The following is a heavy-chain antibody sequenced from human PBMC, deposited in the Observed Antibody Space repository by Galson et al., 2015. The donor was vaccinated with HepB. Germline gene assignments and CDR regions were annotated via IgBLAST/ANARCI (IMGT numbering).Heavy chain of an antibody. CDR2: ISYDGSNK. Sequence: SLRLSCAASGFTFSTYTMHWVRQAPGKGLEWVAVISYDGSNKYYADSVKGRFTISRDNSKNTLYLQMNSLRAEDTAVYYCASHHPVIPAARGAFDIWGKGQWSPSLQ. V-gene: IGHV3-30-3*01. CDR3: ASHHPVIPAARGAFDI. CDR1: GFTFSTYT. J-gene: IGHJ3*02. D-gene: IGHD2-2*01.